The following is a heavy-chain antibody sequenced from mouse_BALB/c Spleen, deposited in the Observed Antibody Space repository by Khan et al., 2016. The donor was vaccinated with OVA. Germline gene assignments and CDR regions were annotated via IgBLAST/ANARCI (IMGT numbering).Heavy chain of an antibody. Sequence: VQLKQSGPGLVAPSRSLSITCTVSGFSLSRYNIHWVRQPPGKGLEWLGMIWGGGGTDYNSTLKSRLSISKDNSKSQVFLKMNSLQTDDTAMYYCARAYYRYDGYYAMDYWGQGTSVTVSS. CDR2: IWGGGGT. J-gene: IGHJ4*01. CDR1: GFSLSRYN. V-gene: IGHV2-6-4*01. D-gene: IGHD2-14*01. CDR3: ARAYYRYDGYYAMDY.